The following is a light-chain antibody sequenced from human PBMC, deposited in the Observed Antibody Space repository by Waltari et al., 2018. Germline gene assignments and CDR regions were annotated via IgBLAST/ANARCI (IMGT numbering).Light chain of an antibody. V-gene: IGKV3-20*01. CDR2: GAS. CDR3: QHYVRFFPLT. Sequence: EIVLTQSPGTLSLSPGERATLSCRASQSVDNNYLAWYQQKPGQAPRLLIYGASNRAIGIPDRFSGSGSGTDFTLTIIRLEPEDFAVYYCQHYVRFFPLTFGGGTKMEIK. CDR1: QSVDNNY. J-gene: IGKJ4*01.